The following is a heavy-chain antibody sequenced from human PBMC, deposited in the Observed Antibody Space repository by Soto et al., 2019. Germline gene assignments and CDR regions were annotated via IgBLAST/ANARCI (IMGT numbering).Heavy chain of an antibody. CDR2: ISGGGGQT. CDR3: AKEGSPPFFQH. D-gene: IGHD3-10*01. CDR1: GFTFSNYA. J-gene: IGHJ4*02. Sequence: LRLSCAASGFTFSNYAMSWFRQAPGKGPEWVSAISGGGGQTYYLESVKGRFTISRDNSKNTVSLLLNSLRADDTAVCYCAKEGSPPFFQHWGQGTLVTVSS. V-gene: IGHV3-23*01.